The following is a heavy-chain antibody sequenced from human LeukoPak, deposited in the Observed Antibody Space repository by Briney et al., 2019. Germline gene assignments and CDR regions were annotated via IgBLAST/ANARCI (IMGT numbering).Heavy chain of an antibody. D-gene: IGHD3-10*01. CDR1: GFSLSNYW. Sequence: GGSLRLSCAASGFSLSNYWISWVRQAPGKGLEWVANINQDGSDKYYVDSVMGRFTISKDNAKNSVYLQMNSLRPEDTAIYYCAWYGVTHGLDVWGQGTTVTVSS. CDR2: INQDGSDK. J-gene: IGHJ6*02. V-gene: IGHV3-7*01. CDR3: AWYGVTHGLDV.